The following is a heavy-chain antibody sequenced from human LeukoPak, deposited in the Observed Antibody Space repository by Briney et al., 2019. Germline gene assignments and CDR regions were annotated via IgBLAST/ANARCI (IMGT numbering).Heavy chain of an antibody. D-gene: IGHD6-25*01. Sequence: GASVKVSCKASGGTFSSYAISWVRQAPGQGLEWMGGIIPIFGTANYAQKFQGRVTITADESTSTAYMELSSLRSDDTAVYYCARVSHHPAAARSNFDYWGQGTLVTVSS. V-gene: IGHV1-69*13. CDR2: IIPIFGTA. J-gene: IGHJ4*02. CDR3: ARVSHHPAAARSNFDY. CDR1: GGTFSSYA.